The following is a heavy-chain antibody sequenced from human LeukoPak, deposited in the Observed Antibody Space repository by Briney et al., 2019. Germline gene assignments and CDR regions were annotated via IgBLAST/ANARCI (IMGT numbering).Heavy chain of an antibody. J-gene: IGHJ4*02. Sequence: ASVKVSCKASGYTFTNYDIDWVRQATGQGLEWMGWMNPNSGNTGYAQKFQGRVTITRNTSISTAYMELSSLRSEDTAVYYCARASGDSSGFDYWGQGTLVTVSS. V-gene: IGHV1-8*01. D-gene: IGHD3-22*01. CDR1: GYTFTNYD. CDR3: ARASGDSSGFDY. CDR2: MNPNSGNT.